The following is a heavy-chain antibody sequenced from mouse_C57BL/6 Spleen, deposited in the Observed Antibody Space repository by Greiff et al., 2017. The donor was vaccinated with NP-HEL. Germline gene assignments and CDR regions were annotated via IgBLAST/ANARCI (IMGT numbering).Heavy chain of an antibody. CDR3: ARITTVVATRAY. CDR2: IYPSDSET. D-gene: IGHD1-1*01. Sequence: VQLQQPGAELVRPGSSVKLSCKASGYTFTSYWMDWVKQRPGQGLEWIGNIYPSDSETHYNQKFKDKATLTVDKSSSTAYMQLSSLTSEDSAVYYCARITTVVATRAYWGQGTLVTVSA. J-gene: IGHJ3*01. CDR1: GYTFTSYW. V-gene: IGHV1-61*01.